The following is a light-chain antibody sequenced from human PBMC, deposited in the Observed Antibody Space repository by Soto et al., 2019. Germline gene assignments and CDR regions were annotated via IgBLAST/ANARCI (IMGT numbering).Light chain of an antibody. CDR2: RND. J-gene: IGLJ1*01. Sequence: QAVVTQPPSASGTPGQRVTIPCSGSSSNIGSKTVNWYQQLPGTAPKLLIYRNDQRPSGVPDRFSGSKSGTSASLAISGLQSEDEADYYCSSWDDSLNGRVFGTGTKLTVL. CDR1: SSNIGSKT. CDR3: SSWDDSLNGRV. V-gene: IGLV1-44*01.